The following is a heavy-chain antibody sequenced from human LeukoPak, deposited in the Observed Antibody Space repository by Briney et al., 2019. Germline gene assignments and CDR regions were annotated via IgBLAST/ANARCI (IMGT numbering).Heavy chain of an antibody. CDR3: TRGYSTRHFPFDS. Sequence: GGSLRLSYAASGFNFEDYGMTWVRQIPGKGLEWVAGVNSNGRSAGYAASVRGRFTISRDNAKNSLYLEMGSLRLEDTAFYYCTRGYSTRHFPFDSWGQGTLVTVSS. CDR2: VNSNGRSA. J-gene: IGHJ4*02. D-gene: IGHD6-13*01. CDR1: GFNFEDYG. V-gene: IGHV3-20*03.